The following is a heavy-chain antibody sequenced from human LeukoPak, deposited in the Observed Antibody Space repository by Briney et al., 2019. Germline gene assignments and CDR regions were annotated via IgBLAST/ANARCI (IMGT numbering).Heavy chain of an antibody. CDR2: IIPIFGTA. Sequence: ASVKVSCKASGGTFSSYAISWVRQAPGQGLEWMGGIIPIFGTANYAQKFQGRVTITADKSTSTAYMELSSLGSEDTAVYYCASGGSGTGWFDPWGQGTLVTVSS. D-gene: IGHD3-10*01. J-gene: IGHJ5*02. CDR3: ASGGSGTGWFDP. CDR1: GGTFSSYA. V-gene: IGHV1-69*06.